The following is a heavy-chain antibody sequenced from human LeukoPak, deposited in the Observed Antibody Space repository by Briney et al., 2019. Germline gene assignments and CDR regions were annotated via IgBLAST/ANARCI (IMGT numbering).Heavy chain of an antibody. CDR1: GYTFTGYY. CDR2: INPNSGGT. D-gene: IGHD7-27*01. CDR3: ARGPHWDPHFDY. V-gene: IGHV1-2*02. J-gene: IGHJ4*02. Sequence: ASVKVSCKTSGYTFTGYYMHWVRQAPGQGLEWMGWINPNSGGTNYAQKFQGRVTMTRDTSISTAYMELTRLRSDDTAVYYCARGPHWDPHFDYWGQGTLVTVSS.